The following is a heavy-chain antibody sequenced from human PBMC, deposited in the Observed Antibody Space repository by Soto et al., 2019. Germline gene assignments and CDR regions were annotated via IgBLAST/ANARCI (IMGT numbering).Heavy chain of an antibody. CDR1: GFTFSSYP. CDR2: ITEDGSGT. V-gene: IGHV3-74*01. J-gene: IGHJ4*02. D-gene: IGHD2-8*01. Sequence: EVQLVESGGAIVQPGGSLRLSCATSGFTFSSYPIHWVRQAPGKGPVWVSRITEDGSGTTYADSVKGRFTVTRDNAKNTMYLQMSGLGAEDTAVYYCVRGTNGWRGMDYWGQGTLVTVSS. CDR3: VRGTNGWRGMDY.